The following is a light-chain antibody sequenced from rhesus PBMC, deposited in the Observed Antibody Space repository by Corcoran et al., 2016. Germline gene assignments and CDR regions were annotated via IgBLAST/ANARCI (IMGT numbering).Light chain of an antibody. V-gene: IGKV1-22*01. CDR3: LQYSSSPRT. Sequence: DIQMTQSPSSLSASVGDTVTITCRASQSISSWLDWYQQKPGKAPKLLIYKASSLQSGVPSRLSGSGSGTDFTLTIRSLQPEDFATYYCLQYSSSPRTFGQGTKVEIK. J-gene: IGKJ1*01. CDR2: KAS. CDR1: QSISSW.